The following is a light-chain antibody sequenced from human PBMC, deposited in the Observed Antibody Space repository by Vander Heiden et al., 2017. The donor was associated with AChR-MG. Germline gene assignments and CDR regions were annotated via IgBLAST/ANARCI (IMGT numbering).Light chain of an antibody. J-gene: IGKJ4*01. CDR3: QQYNKWPLT. Sequence: EIVLTPSPATLSVSPGERATLPCRASQNVSNNLAWYQQKPGQAPRLLIYRASTRATGIPARFSGSGSGTEFTLTISSLESEDLAVYYCQQYNKWPLTFGGGTKVEIK. CDR1: QNVSNN. CDR2: RAS. V-gene: IGKV3-15*01.